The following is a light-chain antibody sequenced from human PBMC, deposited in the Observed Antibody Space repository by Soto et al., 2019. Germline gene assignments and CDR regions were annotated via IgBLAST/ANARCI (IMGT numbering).Light chain of an antibody. Sequence: QSALTQPASVSRSPGQSITISCTGTNNDVGGYNYVSWYQQHPGKAPKLMIFDVSHRPSGVSNRFSGSKSGNTASLTISGLQAEDEADYYCSSYTSSSTVVFGGGTKLTVL. CDR1: NNDVGGYNY. V-gene: IGLV2-14*01. CDR2: DVS. J-gene: IGLJ2*01. CDR3: SSYTSSSTVV.